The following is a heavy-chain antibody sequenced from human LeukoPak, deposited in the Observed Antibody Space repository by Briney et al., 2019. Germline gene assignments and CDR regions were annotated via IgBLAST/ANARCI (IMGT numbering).Heavy chain of an antibody. J-gene: IGHJ4*02. CDR1: GFTFSSYW. CDR3: AKWMVPSGWYYFDY. V-gene: IGHV3-7*01. CDR2: IKQDGSEK. Sequence: GGSLRLSCAASGFTFSSYWMSWVRQAPGKGLEWVANIKQDGSEKYYVDSVKGRFTISRDKAKNSLYLQMNSLRAEDTAVYYCAKWMVPSGWYYFDYWGQGTLVTVSS. D-gene: IGHD6-19*01.